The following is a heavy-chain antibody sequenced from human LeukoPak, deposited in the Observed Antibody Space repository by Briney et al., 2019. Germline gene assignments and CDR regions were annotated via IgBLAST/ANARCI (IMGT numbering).Heavy chain of an antibody. CDR3: VRGPRAAADDY. V-gene: IGHV1-3*01. J-gene: IGHJ4*02. Sequence: ASVKVSCKASGYTFINYAINWGRQAPGQRPEWVGWINAGNGNTKYSQKFQGRVTITRDTSASTAYMELSSLTFEDTAVYYCVRGPRAAADDYWGQGTLVTVSS. CDR2: INAGNGNT. D-gene: IGHD6-13*01. CDR1: GYTFINYA.